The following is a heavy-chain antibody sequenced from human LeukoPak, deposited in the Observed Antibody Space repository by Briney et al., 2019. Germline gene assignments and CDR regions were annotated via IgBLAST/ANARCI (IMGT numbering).Heavy chain of an antibody. CDR1: GFTFSSYW. V-gene: IGHV3-7*01. D-gene: IGHD6-19*01. Sequence: GGSLRLSCAASGFTFSSYWMSWVRQAPGKGLEWVANIKQDGSEKYYVDSAKGRFTISRDNAKNSLYLQMNSLRAEDTAVYYCARAYSSGWFDYWGQGTLVTVSS. J-gene: IGHJ4*02. CDR3: ARAYSSGWFDY. CDR2: IKQDGSEK.